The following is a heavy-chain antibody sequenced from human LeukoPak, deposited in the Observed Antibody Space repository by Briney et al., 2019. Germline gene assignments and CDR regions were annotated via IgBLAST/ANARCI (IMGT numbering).Heavy chain of an antibody. CDR1: GFTFSSYA. V-gene: IGHV3-30-3*01. Sequence: GGSLRLSCAASGFTFSSYAMHWVRQAPGKGLEWVAVISYDGSNKYYADSVKGRFTISRDNSKNTLYLQMNSLRAEDTAVYYCARDRIAAGLFDYWGQGTLVTVSS. CDR2: ISYDGSNK. CDR3: ARDRIAAGLFDY. J-gene: IGHJ4*02. D-gene: IGHD6-13*01.